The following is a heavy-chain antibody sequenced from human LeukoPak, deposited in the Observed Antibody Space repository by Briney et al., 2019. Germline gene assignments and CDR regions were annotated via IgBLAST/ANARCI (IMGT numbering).Heavy chain of an antibody. CDR1: GFTFDDYT. V-gene: IGHV3-43*01. CDR2: ISWDSTNT. CDR3: AKEAGTIYFDY. Sequence: GGSLRLSCAASGFTFDDYTMHWVRQIPGRGLEWVSLISWDSTNTYYADSVKGRFTILRDNSKNSLYLQMNSLRREDTALYYCAKEAGTIYFDYWGQGTRVTVSS. D-gene: IGHD3-9*01. J-gene: IGHJ4*02.